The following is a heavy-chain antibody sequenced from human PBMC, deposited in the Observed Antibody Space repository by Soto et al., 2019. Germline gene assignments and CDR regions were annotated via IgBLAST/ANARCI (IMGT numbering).Heavy chain of an antibody. Sequence: ASVKVSCKASGYTFTSYDINWVRQATGQGLEWMGWMNPNSGNTGYAQKFQGRVTMTRNTSISTAYMELSSLRSEDTAVYYCARVLGSSSWYYFDYWGQGTLVTVSS. CDR2: MNPNSGNT. D-gene: IGHD6-13*01. CDR1: GYTFTSYD. J-gene: IGHJ4*02. V-gene: IGHV1-8*01. CDR3: ARVLGSSSWYYFDY.